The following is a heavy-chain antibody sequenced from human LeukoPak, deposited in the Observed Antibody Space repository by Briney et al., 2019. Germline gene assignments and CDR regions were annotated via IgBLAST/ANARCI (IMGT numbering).Heavy chain of an antibody. V-gene: IGHV4-34*01. CDR2: IYYSGST. CDR1: GGSFSGYY. CDR3: ARDRLHGGSYFDY. J-gene: IGHJ4*02. D-gene: IGHD2-15*01. Sequence: SETLSLTCAVYGGSFSGYYWSWIRQPPGKGLEWIGSIYYSGSTYYNPSLKSRVTISVDTSKNQFSLKLSSVTAADTAVYYCARDRLHGGSYFDYWGQGTLVTVSS.